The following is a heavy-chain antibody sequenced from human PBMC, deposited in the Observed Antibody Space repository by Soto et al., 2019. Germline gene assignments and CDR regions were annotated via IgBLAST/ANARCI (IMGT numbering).Heavy chain of an antibody. CDR2: IFSNDEK. J-gene: IGHJ3*02. Sequence: QVTLKESGPVLVNPTETLTLTCTVSGFSLSNARMGVSWIRQPPGKALEWLAHIFSNDEKSYSTSLKSRLTSSKDTSKSQVVLTMTNMDPVDTATYYCARVSLSVSSGWPIPDAFDIWGQGTMVTVSS. CDR3: ARVSLSVSSGWPIPDAFDI. CDR1: GFSLSNARMG. D-gene: IGHD6-19*01. V-gene: IGHV2-26*01.